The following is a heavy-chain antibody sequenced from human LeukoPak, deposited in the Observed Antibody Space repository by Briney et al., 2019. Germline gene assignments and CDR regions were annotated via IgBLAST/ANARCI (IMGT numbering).Heavy chain of an antibody. D-gene: IGHD4-17*01. Sequence: GGSLRLSCAASGFSFSNYGMNWVRQAPGKGLEWVSGITGNGATTYYADSVKGRFTISRDNSRNTVYLQMNSLRAEDTAVYYCARVNYGDYLPSFDYWGQGTLVTVSS. V-gene: IGHV3-23*01. CDR2: ITGNGATT. CDR3: ARVNYGDYLPSFDY. J-gene: IGHJ4*02. CDR1: GFSFSNYG.